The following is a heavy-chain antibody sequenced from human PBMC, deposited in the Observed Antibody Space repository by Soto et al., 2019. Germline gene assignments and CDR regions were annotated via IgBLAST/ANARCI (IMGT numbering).Heavy chain of an antibody. J-gene: IGHJ3*02. CDR1: GYTFNRHD. Sequence: QVQLVQSGAEVKRSGASVRISCKASGYTFNRHDINWVRQATGQGPEWNGWMNPNSGNTGYAQKSQGRVTTTRDSSITTDYMDLSSLTSEDTAIYYCAREGLYGSIQDNTFDIWGQGTMVSVSS. CDR2: MNPNSGNT. CDR3: AREGLYGSIQDNTFDI. D-gene: IGHD6-19*01. V-gene: IGHV1-8*01.